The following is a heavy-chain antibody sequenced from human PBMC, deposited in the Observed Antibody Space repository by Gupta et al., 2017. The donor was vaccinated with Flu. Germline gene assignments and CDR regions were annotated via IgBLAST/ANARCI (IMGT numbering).Heavy chain of an antibody. J-gene: IGHJ6*03. CDR3: ARVTYYYDSSGNQNYYYYYMDV. CDR2: ISSSGSTI. D-gene: IGHD3-22*01. V-gene: IGHV3-48*03. CDR1: GFTFGRYE. Sequence: EVQLVESGGGLVQPGGSLRLSCAASGFTFGRYEMNWVSQAPGKGLGLVSYISSSGSTIYYADSVKGRFTISRDNAKNSLYLQMNSLRAEDTAVYYCARVTYYYDSSGNQNYYYYYMDVWGKGTTVTVSS.